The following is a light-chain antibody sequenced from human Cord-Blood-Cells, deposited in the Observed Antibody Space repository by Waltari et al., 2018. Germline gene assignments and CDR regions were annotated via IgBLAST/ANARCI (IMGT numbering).Light chain of an antibody. CDR3: QVWDSSTVV. CDR1: NIGSKN. J-gene: IGLJ2*01. V-gene: IGLV3-9*01. Sequence: SYELTQPLSVSVALGQTDRITCGGNNIGSKNVHWYQQKPGQAPVLLIYRESNRPSGIPERFSGSNSGNTATLTISRAQAGDEADYYCQVWDSSTVVFGGGTKLTVL. CDR2: RES.